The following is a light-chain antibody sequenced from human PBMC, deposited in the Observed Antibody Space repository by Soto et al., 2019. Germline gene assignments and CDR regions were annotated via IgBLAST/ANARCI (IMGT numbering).Light chain of an antibody. CDR2: GAS. V-gene: IGKV3-15*01. J-gene: IGKJ1*01. Sequence: VLMTHSPATVSVSPAEIATLSFSASQSVSSNLAWYRQKPGQAPRLLMYGASTRATSISDRFSGSGSGTEFTLTISSLQSEDVAVYYCQQYNNWPPWTFGQGTKVDIK. CDR3: QQYNNWPPWT. CDR1: QSVSSN.